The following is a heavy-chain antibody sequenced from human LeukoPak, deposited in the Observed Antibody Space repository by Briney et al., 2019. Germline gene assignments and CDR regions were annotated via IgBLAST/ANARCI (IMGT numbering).Heavy chain of an antibody. V-gene: IGHV4-39*01. D-gene: IGHD4-17*01. CDR1: GASISRSGYY. CDR3: ARLGDYGVDY. Sequence: SETLSLTCFVSGASISRSGYYWGWIRQPPGKGLEWIGSIYYSGSTHYNSSLKSRITISVDTSKNQFSLKLSFVTAADTAVYYCARLGDYGVDYWGQGTLVTVSS. J-gene: IGHJ4*02. CDR2: IYYSGST.